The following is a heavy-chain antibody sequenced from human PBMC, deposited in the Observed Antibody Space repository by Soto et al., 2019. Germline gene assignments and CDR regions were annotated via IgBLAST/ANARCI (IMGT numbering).Heavy chain of an antibody. D-gene: IGHD3-9*01. J-gene: IGHJ4*02. CDR2: LSAGGST. Sequence: EVQLLESGGGLVQPGGSLRLSCVISGFTVSSSAMTWVRQAPGKGLEWVSTLSAGGSTYFAASVKGRFTISRNSSANTLYLQMGSLKAEDTAVYYCAIDRGSGGIVTGTPDSWGPGTLVTVSS. CDR1: GFTVSSSA. V-gene: IGHV3-23*01. CDR3: AIDRGSGGIVTGTPDS.